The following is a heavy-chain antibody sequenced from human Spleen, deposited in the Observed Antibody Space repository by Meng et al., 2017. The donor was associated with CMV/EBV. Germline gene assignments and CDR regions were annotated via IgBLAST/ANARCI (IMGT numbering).Heavy chain of an antibody. Sequence: GGSLRLSCATSGLNFKIYGMHWVRQLPGKGLEWVAFIRYDEKTKYYADSVKGRFTISRDNSKNTLYLQMNSLRAEDTAVYYCAKGPRYSYGLTPEYYYYGMDVWGQGTTVTVSS. D-gene: IGHD5-18*01. V-gene: IGHV3-30*02. CDR2: IRYDEKTK. CDR1: GLNFKIYG. CDR3: AKGPRYSYGLTPEYYYYGMDV. J-gene: IGHJ6*02.